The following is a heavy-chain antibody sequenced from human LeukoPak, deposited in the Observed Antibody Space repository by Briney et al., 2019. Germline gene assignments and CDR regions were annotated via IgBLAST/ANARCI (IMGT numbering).Heavy chain of an antibody. D-gene: IGHD7-27*01. Sequence: GGSLRLSCAASGFTSSSYGMHWVRQAPGKGLEWVAFIRYDGSNKYYADSVKGRFTISRDNSRNTVYLQLNSLRPEDTAVYYCTKVRLLGALDDAFDVWGQGTTVTVSS. CDR2: IRYDGSNK. CDR1: GFTSSSYG. CDR3: TKVRLLGALDDAFDV. V-gene: IGHV3-30*02. J-gene: IGHJ3*01.